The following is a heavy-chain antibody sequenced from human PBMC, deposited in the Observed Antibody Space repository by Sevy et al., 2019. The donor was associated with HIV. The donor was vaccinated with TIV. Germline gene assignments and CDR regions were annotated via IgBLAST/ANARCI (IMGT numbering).Heavy chain of an antibody. J-gene: IGHJ4*02. V-gene: IGHV3-49*03. CDR3: SRALATAVTPEYYFDY. D-gene: IGHD2-15*01. Sequence: GGSLRLSCTASGFTFDDYAMSWFRQAPGKGLEWVAFITRNSYEAYGGTREYAASVKGRFTISRDDSKSIAYLQMNSLKTEDTAMYDCSRALATAVTPEYYFDYWGQGTLVTVSS. CDR1: GFTFDDYA. CDR2: ITRNSYEAYGGTR.